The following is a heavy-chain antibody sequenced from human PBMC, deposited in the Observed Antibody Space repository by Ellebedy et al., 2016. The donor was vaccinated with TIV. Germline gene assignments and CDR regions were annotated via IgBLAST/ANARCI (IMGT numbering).Heavy chain of an antibody. D-gene: IGHD3-10*01. Sequence: GESLKISCAASGFILSNYGMHWVRQAPGKGLEWVALIWFDGSKEYYADSVKGRFTISRDNSKNTLYLQMNSLRAEDTAVYYCAKDSPPYGSGSYFDCWGQGTLVTVSS. CDR2: IWFDGSKE. CDR3: AKDSPPYGSGSYFDC. CDR1: GFILSNYG. J-gene: IGHJ4*02. V-gene: IGHV3-30*02.